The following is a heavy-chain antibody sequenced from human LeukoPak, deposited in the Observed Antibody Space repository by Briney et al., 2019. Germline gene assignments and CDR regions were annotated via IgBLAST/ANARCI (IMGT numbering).Heavy chain of an antibody. D-gene: IGHD3-9*01. Sequence: TGGSLRLSCAASGFTFSSYAMHWVRQAPGKGLEWVAVISYDGSNKYYADSVKGRFTISRDNSKNTLYLQMNSLRAEDTAVYYCAKDFQTYDIPTHFDYWGQGTLVTVSS. V-gene: IGHV3-30-3*01. CDR3: AKDFQTYDIPTHFDY. CDR2: ISYDGSNK. J-gene: IGHJ4*02. CDR1: GFTFSSYA.